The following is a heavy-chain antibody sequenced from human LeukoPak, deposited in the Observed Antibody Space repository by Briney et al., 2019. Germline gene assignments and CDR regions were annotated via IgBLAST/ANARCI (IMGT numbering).Heavy chain of an antibody. CDR2: IKQDGSEK. V-gene: IGHV3-7*01. CDR3: AKSSSSYYDSSGYLDY. CDR1: GFTFSSRDW. D-gene: IGHD3-22*01. J-gene: IGHJ4*02. Sequence: GGSLRLSCVASGFTFSSRDWMTWVRQAPGKGLEWVANIKQDGSEKNYVDSVKGRFTISRDNAKNSLYLQMNSLRAEDTAVYYCAKSSSSYYDSSGYLDYWGQGTLVTVSS.